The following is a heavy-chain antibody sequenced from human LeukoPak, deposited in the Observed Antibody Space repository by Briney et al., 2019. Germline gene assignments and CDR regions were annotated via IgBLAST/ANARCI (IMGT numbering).Heavy chain of an antibody. J-gene: IGHJ5*02. D-gene: IGHD3-22*01. Sequence: ASVKVSCKASGYTFTGYGISWVRQAPGQGLEWMGWISAYNGNTNYAQKLQGRVTMTTDTSTSTAYMELRSLRSDDTAVYYCARDGTYYYDSTVLSWGQGTLVTVSS. CDR3: ARDGTYYYDSTVLS. CDR2: ISAYNGNT. V-gene: IGHV1-18*01. CDR1: GYTFTGYG.